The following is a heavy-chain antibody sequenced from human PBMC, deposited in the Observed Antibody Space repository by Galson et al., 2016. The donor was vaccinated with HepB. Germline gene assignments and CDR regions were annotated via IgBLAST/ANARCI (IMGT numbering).Heavy chain of an antibody. Sequence: SVKVSCKASGYTFTSYDVNWVRQATGQGLEWLGWMNPNTGITGYAQKFQGRVSMTRNTSISTAYMELKNLRSEDTAVYYCASPLGGNSYGMDVWGQGTTVTVS. CDR1: GYTFTSYD. D-gene: IGHD1-26*01. CDR2: MNPNTGIT. CDR3: ASPLGGNSYGMDV. V-gene: IGHV1-8*01. J-gene: IGHJ6*02.